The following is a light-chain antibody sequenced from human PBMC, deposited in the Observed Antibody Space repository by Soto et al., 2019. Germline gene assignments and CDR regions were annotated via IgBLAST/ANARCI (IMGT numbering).Light chain of an antibody. CDR1: TSDVGGYNF. J-gene: IGLJ2*01. CDR3: SSYTSTSALVV. Sequence: QSVLTQPASVSGSLGQSITISCTGATSDVGGYNFVSWYQQLPGKAPKLMIFEVNNRPLGVSTRFSGSKSGNTASLTISGLQAEDEADYYCSSYTSTSALVVFGGGTKVTVL. CDR2: EVN. V-gene: IGLV2-14*01.